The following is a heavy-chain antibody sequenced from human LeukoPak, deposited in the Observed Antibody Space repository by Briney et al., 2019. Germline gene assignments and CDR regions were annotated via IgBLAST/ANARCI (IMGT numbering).Heavy chain of an antibody. CDR3: ARPPRPFYYYYMAI. CDR1: GYTFSRYY. CDR2: IDPSGSTT. J-gene: IGHJ6*03. Sequence: ASVKVSCKTSGYTFSRYYMNWVRQAPGQGLEWMGIIDPSGSTTSYAPKFQGRLTMTRDTPTSTDYMELTGLTSEDTAVYYCARPPRPFYYYYMAIWGTGTTVTVSS. V-gene: IGHV1-46*03.